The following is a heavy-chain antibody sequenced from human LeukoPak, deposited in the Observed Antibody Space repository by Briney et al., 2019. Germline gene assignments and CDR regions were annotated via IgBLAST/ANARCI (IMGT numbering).Heavy chain of an antibody. CDR1: GGTFSSYA. CDR3: ARDLLESGSYSY. D-gene: IGHD1-26*01. Sequence: ASVKVSCKASGGTFSSYAINWVRQAPGQGLEWMGRIIPILGIANYAQKFQGRVTITADKSTSTAYMELSSLRSEDTAVYYCARDLLESGSYSYWGQGTLVTVSS. V-gene: IGHV1-69*04. J-gene: IGHJ4*02. CDR2: IIPILGIA.